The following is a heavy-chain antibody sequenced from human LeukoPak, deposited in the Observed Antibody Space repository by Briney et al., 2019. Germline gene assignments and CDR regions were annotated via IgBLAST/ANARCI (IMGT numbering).Heavy chain of an antibody. CDR3: ARQREQWLDHDAFDI. D-gene: IGHD6-19*01. CDR1: GYSFTSYW. Sequence: GEPLKISCKGSGYSFTSYWIGWVRQMPGKGLEWMGIIYPGDSDTRYSPSFQGQVTISADKSISTAYLQWSSLKASDTAMYYCARQREQWLDHDAFDIWGQGTMVTVSS. V-gene: IGHV5-51*01. CDR2: IYPGDSDT. J-gene: IGHJ3*02.